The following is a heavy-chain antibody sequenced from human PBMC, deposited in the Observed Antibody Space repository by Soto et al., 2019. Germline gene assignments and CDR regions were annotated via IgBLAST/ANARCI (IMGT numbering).Heavy chain of an antibody. Sequence: GASVKVSCKASGGTFSSYAISWVRQAPGQGLEWMGGIIPIFGTANYAQKFQGRVTITADESTSTAYMELSSLRSEDTAVYYCARLDYYDSSGYYRLSGDSELNYWGQGTLVTVPQ. CDR1: GGTFSSYA. CDR3: ARLDYYDSSGYYRLSGDSELNY. CDR2: IIPIFGTA. V-gene: IGHV1-69*13. J-gene: IGHJ4*02. D-gene: IGHD3-22*01.